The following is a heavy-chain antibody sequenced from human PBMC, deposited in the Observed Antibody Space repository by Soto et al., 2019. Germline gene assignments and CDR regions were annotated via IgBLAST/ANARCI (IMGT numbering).Heavy chain of an antibody. D-gene: IGHD3-10*01. Sequence: QVQLVQSGAEVKRPGSAMKVSCKTSGGTFNFYSINWVRQAPGLGLEWMGRVNPIVSMSNYAQKFQGRVTMTADKSTSTAYMELSSLRSEHTAIYYCASSYGSGYRAFDYWGQGALVTVSS. J-gene: IGHJ4*02. CDR3: ASSYGSGYRAFDY. CDR1: GGTFNFYS. CDR2: VNPIVSMS. V-gene: IGHV1-69*02.